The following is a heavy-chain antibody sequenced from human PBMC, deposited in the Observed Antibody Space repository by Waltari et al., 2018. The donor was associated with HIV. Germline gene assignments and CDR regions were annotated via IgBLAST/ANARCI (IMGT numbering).Heavy chain of an antibody. CDR2: ISATGTTI. J-gene: IGHJ6*02. CDR3: ARCETVVTPFINKYLGLDV. CDR1: GFPFSDYS. Sequence: EVQLVESGGKLVQPGGSLRLSCLASGFPFSDYSMNWVRQGPGKGRGWVAYISATGTTIFYANSVKGRFTVSRDNVENSLYLDMSSLRAEVTGDYYCARCETVVTPFINKYLGLDVWGPGTTVTVSS. V-gene: IGHV3-48*01. D-gene: IGHD2-15*01.